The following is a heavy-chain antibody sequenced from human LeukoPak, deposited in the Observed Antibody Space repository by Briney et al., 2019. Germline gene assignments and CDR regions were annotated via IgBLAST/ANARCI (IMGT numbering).Heavy chain of an antibody. CDR2: NSGST. CDR1: GDSISSYY. D-gene: IGHD3-10*01. Sequence: PSETLSLTCTVSGDSISSYYWSWIRQPPGKGLEWIGYNSGSTNYNPSLKSRVTISEETSKNRFPRKLSSVTAAHTAVYYCAREGYNSGSGSYYISAFDPWGQGTLVTVSS. J-gene: IGHJ5*02. CDR3: AREGYNSGSGSYYISAFDP. V-gene: IGHV4-59*12.